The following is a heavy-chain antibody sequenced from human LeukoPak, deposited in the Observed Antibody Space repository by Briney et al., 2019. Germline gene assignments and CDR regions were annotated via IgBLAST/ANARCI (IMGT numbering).Heavy chain of an antibody. Sequence: SETLSLTCAVYGGSFSGYYWSWIRQPPGKGLEWIGEINHSGSTNYNPSLKSRVTISVDTSKNQFSLKLSSVTAADTAVYYCARAPDYYDSSGYYYDYWGQGTLVTVSS. V-gene: IGHV4-34*01. J-gene: IGHJ4*02. CDR1: GGSFSGYY. CDR3: ARAPDYYDSSGYYYDY. D-gene: IGHD3-22*01. CDR2: INHSGST.